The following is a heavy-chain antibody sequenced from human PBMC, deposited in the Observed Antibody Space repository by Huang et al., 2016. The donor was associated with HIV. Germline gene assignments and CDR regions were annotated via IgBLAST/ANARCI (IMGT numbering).Heavy chain of an antibody. CDR3: ATWPPGSQMRAFDI. CDR1: GASISSGSYY. V-gene: IGHV4-61*09. D-gene: IGHD2-15*01. CDR2: IYTSGST. Sequence: QVQLQESGPGLVKPSQTLSLTCTVSGASISSGSYYWTWIRQPAGKGLEWIGHIYTSGSTNYKPSRKRRVTISIDTSKNHFSLRLNSVTAADTAVYYCATWPPGSQMRAFDIWGPGTMITVSS. J-gene: IGHJ3*02.